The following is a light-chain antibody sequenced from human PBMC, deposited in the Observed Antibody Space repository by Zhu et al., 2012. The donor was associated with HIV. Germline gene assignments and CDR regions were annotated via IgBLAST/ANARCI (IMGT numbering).Light chain of an antibody. CDR3: QQYSDWPLT. Sequence: EVVMTQSPTTLSVSPGERATLSCRAGDFVNSKLAWYQHKRGQAPRLLLYGASTRATGIPARFTGSGSGTEFTLTITSMQSEDFAVYYCQQYSDWPLTFGGGTKVGIK. V-gene: IGKV3-15*01. CDR1: DFVNSK. J-gene: IGKJ4*01. CDR2: GAS.